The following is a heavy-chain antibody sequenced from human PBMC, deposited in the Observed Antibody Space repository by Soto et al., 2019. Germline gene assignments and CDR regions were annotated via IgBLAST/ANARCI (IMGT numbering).Heavy chain of an antibody. D-gene: IGHD5-12*01. Sequence: QVQLVQSGAEVKKPGASVKVSCKASGYSFTTYYLHWVRQAPGQGLEWLGIINPSGGSTSYAQKFQGRVTMTSDTSTSTVYMDLSSLRSEDTAVYYCARDTNGYKSGLRLRYHYGFDVWGHGTTVTVSS. CDR1: GYSFTTYY. J-gene: IGHJ6*02. V-gene: IGHV1-46*01. CDR3: ARDTNGYKSGLRLRYHYGFDV. CDR2: INPSGGST.